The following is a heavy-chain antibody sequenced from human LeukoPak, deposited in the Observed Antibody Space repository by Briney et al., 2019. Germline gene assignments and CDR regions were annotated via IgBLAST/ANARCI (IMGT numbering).Heavy chain of an antibody. CDR1: GFTFSSYA. V-gene: IGHV3-23*01. CDR3: AKASTGYSSGLHYFDY. CDR2: ISGNGCST. D-gene: IGHD6-13*01. Sequence: GGSLTLSCAAPGFTFSSYAMSWVRQAPGKGLEWVSAISGNGCSTYYADSVKGRFTISRDNSKNTLYLQMNSLRAEDTAVYYCAKASTGYSSGLHYFDYWGQGTLVTVSS. J-gene: IGHJ4*02.